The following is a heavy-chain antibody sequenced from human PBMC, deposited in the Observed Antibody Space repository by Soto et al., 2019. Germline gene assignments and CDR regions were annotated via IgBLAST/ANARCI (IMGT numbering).Heavy chain of an antibody. Sequence: SETLSLTCAVYGGSFSGYYWSWIRQPPGKGLEWIGEINHSGSTNYNPSLKSRVTISVDRSKNQFSLKLSSVTAADTAVYYCARAIRLRYFDWLGWFDPWGQGTLVTVSS. CDR2: INHSGST. D-gene: IGHD3-9*01. V-gene: IGHV4-34*01. J-gene: IGHJ5*02. CDR3: ARAIRLRYFDWLGWFDP. CDR1: GGSFSGYY.